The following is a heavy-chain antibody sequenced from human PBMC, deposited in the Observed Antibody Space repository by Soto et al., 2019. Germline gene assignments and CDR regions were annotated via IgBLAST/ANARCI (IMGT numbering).Heavy chain of an antibody. CDR3: ARWWSGSRQGFDP. CDR1: GGSMSSGDYY. J-gene: IGHJ5*02. V-gene: IGHV4-31*03. D-gene: IGHD3-3*01. Sequence: QVQLQESGPGLVKPSQTLSLTCTVSGGSMSSGDYYWSGIRQHPGKGLEWIGYIYYSGSTYYNPSLKSRVTISVDTSKNQFSLKLSSVNAADTAVYYCARWWSGSRQGFDPWGQGTLVTVSS. CDR2: IYYSGST.